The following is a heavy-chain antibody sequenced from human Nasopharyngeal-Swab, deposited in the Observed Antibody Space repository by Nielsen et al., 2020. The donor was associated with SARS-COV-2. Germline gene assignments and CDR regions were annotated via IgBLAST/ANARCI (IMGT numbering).Heavy chain of an antibody. CDR3: ANQWLGYFDY. D-gene: IGHD6-19*01. CDR1: GGSIRSSSYY. V-gene: IGHV4-39*01. CDR2: IYYSGST. J-gene: IGHJ4*02. Sequence: SETLSLTCTVSGGSIRSSSYYWGWIRQPPGKGLEWIGSIYYSGSTYYNPSLKSRVTISVDTSKNQFSLKLSSVTAADTAVYYCANQWLGYFDYWGQGTLVTVSS.